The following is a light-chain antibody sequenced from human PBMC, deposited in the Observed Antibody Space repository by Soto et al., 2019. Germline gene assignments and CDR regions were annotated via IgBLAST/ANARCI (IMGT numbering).Light chain of an antibody. CDR2: GAF. V-gene: IGKV3-20*01. CDR3: QQYGSLIT. J-gene: IGKJ5*01. CDR1: QSVSSSY. Sequence: EIVMTQPPATVSVSPGEVATVSFMASQSVSSSYLAWYQQKPGQAPRLLIYGAFSRATDIPDRFSGSGSGTDFTLTINRLEPEDSAVYYCQQYGSLITFGQGTRLEIK.